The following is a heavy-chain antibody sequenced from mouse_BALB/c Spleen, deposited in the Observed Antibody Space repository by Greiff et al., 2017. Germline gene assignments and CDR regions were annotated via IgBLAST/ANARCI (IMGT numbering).Heavy chain of an antibody. D-gene: IGHD3-1*01. Sequence: EVHLVESGGGLVKPGGSLKLSCAASGFTFSSYTMSWVRQTPEKRLEWVATISSGGSYTYYPDSVKGRFTISRDNAKNTLYLQMSSLKSEDTAMYYCTSSGYNYYAMDYWGQGTSVTVSS. V-gene: IGHV5-6-4*01. CDR3: TSSGYNYYAMDY. CDR2: ISSGGSYT. J-gene: IGHJ4*01. CDR1: GFTFSSYT.